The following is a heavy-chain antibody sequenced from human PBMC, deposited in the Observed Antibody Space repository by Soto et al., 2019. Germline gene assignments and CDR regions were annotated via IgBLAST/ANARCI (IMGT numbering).Heavy chain of an antibody. CDR3: ASGVGSGPQYYFDY. CDR1: GGTFSSYT. Sequence: QVQLVQSGAEVKKPGSSVKVSCKASGGTFSSYTISWVRQAPGQGLEWMGRIIPILGIANYAQKFQGRVTXXAXNXXRAAYLELSSLRSEDTAVYYCASGVGSGPQYYFDYWGQGTLVTVSS. CDR2: IIPILGIA. D-gene: IGHD6-19*01. J-gene: IGHJ4*02. V-gene: IGHV1-69*02.